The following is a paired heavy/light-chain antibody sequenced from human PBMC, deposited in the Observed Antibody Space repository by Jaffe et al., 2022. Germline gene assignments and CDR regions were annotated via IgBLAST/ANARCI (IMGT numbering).Light chain of an antibody. CDR3: LQHNSYPLT. V-gene: IGKV1-17*03. J-gene: IGKJ4*01. Sequence: DIQMTQSPSAMSASVGDRVTITCRASQGISNYLTWFQQKPGKVPKRLIYTSSSLQSGVPSRFSGSGSGTEFTLTISSLQPEDFATYYCLQHNSYPLTFGGGTKVEIK. CDR2: TSS. CDR1: QGISNY.
Heavy chain of an antibody. V-gene: IGHV3-72*01. CDR2: IKNKANSYIT. CDR3: ARALKTANDYVDYFEY. J-gene: IGHJ4*02. CDR1: GFTFSDHY. Sequence: EVQLVESGGGLVQPGGSLRLSCAASGFTFSDHYMDWVRQAPGKGLEWVGRIKNKANSYITEYAASVKGRFTISREDSKNSMYLQMNSLKTEDTAVYYCARALKTANDYVDYFEYWGQGTLVTVSS. D-gene: IGHD4-17*01.